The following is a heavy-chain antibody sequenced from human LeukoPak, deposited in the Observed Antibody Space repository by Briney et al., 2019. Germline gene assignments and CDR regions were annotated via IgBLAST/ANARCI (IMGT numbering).Heavy chain of an antibody. Sequence: KPSETLSLTCFVSGGSISSSSYYWGWIRQPPGKGLEWIGSIYYSGSTYYNPSLMSRVTISVDTSENKFSLKLSSVTAADTAVYYCARHLAAYCTSTTCYAVLALDYWGQGALVTVSS. CDR2: IYYSGST. CDR3: ARHLAAYCTSTTCYAVLALDY. V-gene: IGHV4-39*01. CDR1: GGSISSSSYY. D-gene: IGHD2-2*01. J-gene: IGHJ4*02.